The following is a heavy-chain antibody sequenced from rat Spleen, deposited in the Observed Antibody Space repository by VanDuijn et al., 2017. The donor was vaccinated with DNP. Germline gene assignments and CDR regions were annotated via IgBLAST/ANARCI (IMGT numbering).Heavy chain of an antibody. CDR2: ISYDGGST. CDR1: GFTFSNYD. Sequence: EVQLVESGGGLVQPGRSLKLSCAASGFTFSNYDMAWVRQAPTKGLEWVAYISYDGGSTYYGDSVKGRFTISRDNAKSTLYLQMNSLRSEDMATYYCARHERGWFAYWGQGVMVTVSS. D-gene: IGHD4-4*01. V-gene: IGHV5-22*01. J-gene: IGHJ2*01. CDR3: ARHERGWFAY.